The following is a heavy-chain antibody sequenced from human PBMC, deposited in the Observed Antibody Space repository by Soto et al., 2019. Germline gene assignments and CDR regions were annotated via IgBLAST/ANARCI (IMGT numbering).Heavy chain of an antibody. CDR1: GGSFSGYY. CDR2: INHSGST. J-gene: IGHJ4*02. V-gene: IGHV4-34*01. D-gene: IGHD2-2*01. Sequence: SETLSLTCAVYGGSFSGYYWSWIRQPPGKGLEWIGEINHSGSTNYNPSLKSRVTISVDTSKNQFSLKLSSVTAADTAVYYCARAQTQRDGLIAQLDYWGQGTLVTVSS. CDR3: ARAQTQRDGLIAQLDY.